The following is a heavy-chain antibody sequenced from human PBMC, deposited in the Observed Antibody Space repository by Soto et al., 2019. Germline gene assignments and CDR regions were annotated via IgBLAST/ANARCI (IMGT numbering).Heavy chain of an antibody. CDR1: GFTFSNYS. CDR2: IRSSNSII. D-gene: IGHD5-12*01. Sequence: EVQLVESGGGLVQPGGSLRLSCAASGFTFSNYSMNWVRQAPGKGLEWVSYIRSSNSIIYYADSVKGRFSISRDNAKNSLYLQMNSLRDEDTVVYYCARSSGGPFDYWGQGTLVTVSS. V-gene: IGHV3-48*02. J-gene: IGHJ4*02. CDR3: ARSSGGPFDY.